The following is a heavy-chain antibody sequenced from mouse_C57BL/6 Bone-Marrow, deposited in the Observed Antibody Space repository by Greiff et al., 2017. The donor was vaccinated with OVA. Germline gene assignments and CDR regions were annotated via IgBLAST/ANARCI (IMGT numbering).Heavy chain of an antibody. CDR3: ARRSDDYGSSDGYFDV. J-gene: IGHJ1*03. CDR2: ISSGGSYT. Sequence: EVKLMESGGDLVKPGGSLKLSCAASGFTFSSYGMSWVRQTPDKRLEWVATISSGGSYTYSPDSVKGRFTIHRDTAKNTLYLQMSSLKSEDTAMYNCARRSDDYGSSDGYFDVWGTGTTVTVSS. D-gene: IGHD1-1*01. CDR1: GFTFSSYG. V-gene: IGHV5-6*02.